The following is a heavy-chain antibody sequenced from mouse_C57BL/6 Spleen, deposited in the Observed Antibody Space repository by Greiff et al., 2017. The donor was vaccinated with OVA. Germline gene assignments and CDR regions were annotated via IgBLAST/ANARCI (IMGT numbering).Heavy chain of an antibody. Sequence: EVKLQESGGGLVKPGGSLKLSCAASGFTFSDYGMHWVRQAPEKGLEWVAYISSGSSTIYYADTVKGRFTISRDNAKNTLFLQMTSLRSEDTAMYYCAKGSNYNYAMDYWGQGTSVTVSS. D-gene: IGHD2-5*01. V-gene: IGHV5-17*01. J-gene: IGHJ4*01. CDR2: ISSGSSTI. CDR3: AKGSNYNYAMDY. CDR1: GFTFSDYG.